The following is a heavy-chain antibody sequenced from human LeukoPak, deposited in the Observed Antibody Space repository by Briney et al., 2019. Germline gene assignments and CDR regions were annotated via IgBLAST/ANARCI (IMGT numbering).Heavy chain of an antibody. CDR3: ASGTNEYCSSTSCPVDY. CDR2: IYHSGST. V-gene: IGHV4-38-2*01. CDR1: GYSISIGYY. J-gene: IGHJ4*02. D-gene: IGHD2-2*01. Sequence: KASETLSLTCAVSGYSISIGYYWGWIRQPPGKGLEWIGSIYHSGSTYYNPSLKSRVTISVDTSKNQFSLKLSSVTAADTAVYYCASGTNEYCSSTSCPVDYWGQGTLVTVSS.